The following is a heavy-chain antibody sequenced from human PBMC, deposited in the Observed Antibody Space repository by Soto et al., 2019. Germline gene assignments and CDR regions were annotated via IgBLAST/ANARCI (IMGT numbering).Heavy chain of an antibody. J-gene: IGHJ4*02. CDR3: ARRSQGRAGYYYDY. CDR2: INPNSGGT. CDR1: GYSFTDYH. D-gene: IGHD3-9*01. Sequence: ASVKVSCKASGYSFTDYHIHWVRQAPGQGLEWMGRINPNSGGTSNAQKFQGWVTMTTDTSISTAYMELSRLRSDDTAVYYCARRSQGRAGYYYDYWGQGTLVTVSS. V-gene: IGHV1-2*04.